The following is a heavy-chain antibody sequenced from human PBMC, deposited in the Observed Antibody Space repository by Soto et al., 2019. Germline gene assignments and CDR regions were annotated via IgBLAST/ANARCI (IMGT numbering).Heavy chain of an antibody. CDR3: ARVRGNQLVGCFAP. CDR2: IYHSGTT. J-gene: IGHJ5*02. Sequence: PSQTLSLTCTVSDGSISSGGYYWSWIRQHPGKGLEWIGYIYHSGTTYYNPSLKSRVTISVDTSKNQFSLKLPSVPAADTAVFYCARVRGNQLVGCFAPWGQGTLVTVSS. D-gene: IGHD6-6*01. CDR1: DGSISSGGYY. V-gene: IGHV4-31*03.